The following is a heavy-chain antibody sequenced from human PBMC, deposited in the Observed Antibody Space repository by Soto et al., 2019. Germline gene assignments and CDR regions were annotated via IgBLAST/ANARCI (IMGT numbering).Heavy chain of an antibody. D-gene: IGHD2-2*01. Sequence: HLGGSLRLSCAAAGFTFSRYAMHWVRQAPGKGLEWVAVISYDGSNKYYADSVKGRFTISRDNSKNMLYLQMNSLRAEDTAVYYCARGPSSLTRFDYWGQGTLVTVSS. CDR1: GFTFSRYA. J-gene: IGHJ4*02. V-gene: IGHV3-30-3*01. CDR3: ARGPSSLTRFDY. CDR2: ISYDGSNK.